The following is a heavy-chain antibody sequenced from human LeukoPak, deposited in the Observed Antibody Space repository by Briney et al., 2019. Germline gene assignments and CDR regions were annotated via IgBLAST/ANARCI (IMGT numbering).Heavy chain of an antibody. CDR3: AREWYPLNGDYLDY. D-gene: IGHD1-20*01. J-gene: IGHJ4*02. V-gene: IGHV1-18*01. CDR2: ISAYNGNT. CDR1: GYTFTSYG. Sequence: GASVKVSCKASGYTFTSYGISWVRQAPGQGLEWMGWISAYNGNTNYAQKLQGRVAMTTDTSTSTAYMELRSLRSDDTAVYYCAREWYPLNGDYLDYWGQGTLVTVSS.